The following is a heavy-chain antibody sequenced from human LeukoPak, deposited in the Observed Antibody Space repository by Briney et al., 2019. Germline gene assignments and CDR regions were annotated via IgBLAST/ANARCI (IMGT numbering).Heavy chain of an antibody. J-gene: IGHJ4*02. CDR1: GYTFTGYY. V-gene: IGHV1-2*02. D-gene: IGHD3-22*01. CDR2: INPNSGGT. CDR3: ARDGDGSSGYYWVNY. Sequence: ASVKVSCKASGYTFTGYYMHWVRQAPGQGLEWMGWINPNSGGTNYAQKFQGRVTMTRDTSISTAYMELSRLRSDDTAVYYCARDGDGSSGYYWVNYWGQGTLVTVSS.